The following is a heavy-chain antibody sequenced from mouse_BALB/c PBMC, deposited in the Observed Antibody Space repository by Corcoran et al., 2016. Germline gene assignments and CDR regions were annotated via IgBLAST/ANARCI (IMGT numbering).Heavy chain of an antibody. CDR2: INTYTGEP. V-gene: IGHV9-1*02. CDR3: ARGDSSNFDY. CDR1: GYTFTNYG. D-gene: IGHD3-3*01. J-gene: IGHJ2*01. Sequence: QIQLVQSGPEQKKPGETVKISCKASGYTFTNYGMNWVKQAPGKGLKWMGGINTYTGEPTYADDFKGRFAFSLETSASTAYLQINNLKNEDMDTYFCARGDSSNFDYLGQGTTLTVSS.